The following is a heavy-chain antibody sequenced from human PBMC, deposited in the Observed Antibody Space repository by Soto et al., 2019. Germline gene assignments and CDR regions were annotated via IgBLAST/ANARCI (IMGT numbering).Heavy chain of an antibody. V-gene: IGHV4-34*01. D-gene: IGHD3-10*01. Sequence: QVQLQQWGAGLLKPSETLSLTCAVYGGSFSGYYWSWIRQPPGKGLEWIGEINHSGSTNYNPSLKSRVTISVDASKNQFSLKLSCVTAADTAVYYCARKGSYYCSGKVYYFDYWGQGTLVTVSS. CDR1: GGSFSGYY. CDR3: ARKGSYYCSGKVYYFDY. CDR2: INHSGST. J-gene: IGHJ4*02.